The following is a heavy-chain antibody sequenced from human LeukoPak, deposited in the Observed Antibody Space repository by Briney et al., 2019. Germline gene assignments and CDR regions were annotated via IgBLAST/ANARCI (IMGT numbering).Heavy chain of an antibody. CDR2: IQYDGSNE. CDR3: AKDRCSNGIGCYYYYMDV. V-gene: IGHV3-30*02. CDR1: GFTFSSYG. J-gene: IGHJ6*03. Sequence: GGSLRLSCAASGFTFSSYGMHWVRQAPGKGLEWVAYIQYDGSNEQYADSVKGRFSISRDSSKNILYLQMNSLRAEDTAVYNCAKDRCSNGIGCYYYYMDVWGKGTTVTISS. D-gene: IGHD2-8*01.